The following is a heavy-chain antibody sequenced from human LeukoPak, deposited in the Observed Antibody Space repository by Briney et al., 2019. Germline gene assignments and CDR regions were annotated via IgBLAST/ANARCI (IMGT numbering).Heavy chain of an antibody. CDR1: GFTFSSYG. V-gene: IGHV3-23*01. J-gene: IGHJ6*02. D-gene: IGHD5-18*01. CDR2: INGDGGST. Sequence: GGSLRLSCAASGFTFSSYGMPWVRQAPGKGLEWVSRINGDGGSTSYADSVKGRFTISRDNSKNTLYLQMNSLRAEDTAVYYCARSEYSYDLPYYYYDMDVWVQGTTATVS. CDR3: ARSEYSYDLPYYYYDMDV.